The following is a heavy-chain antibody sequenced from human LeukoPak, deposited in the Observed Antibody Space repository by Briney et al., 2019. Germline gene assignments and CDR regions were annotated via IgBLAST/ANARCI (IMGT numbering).Heavy chain of an antibody. Sequence: SETLSLTCTVSGGSISSSSYYWGWIRQPPGKGLEWIGTIYYSGSTYYNPSLKSRVTISVDRSKNQFSLKLSSVTAADTAVYYCARNSNYGLRWYYFDYWGQGTLVTVSS. CDR1: GGSISSSSYY. D-gene: IGHD4-11*01. J-gene: IGHJ4*02. V-gene: IGHV4-39*07. CDR3: ARNSNYGLRWYYFDY. CDR2: IYYSGST.